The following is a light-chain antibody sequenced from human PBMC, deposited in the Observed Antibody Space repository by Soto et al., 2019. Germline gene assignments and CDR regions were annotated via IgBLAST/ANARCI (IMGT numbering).Light chain of an antibody. CDR3: QTYDTRLGGYV. CDR2: GDT. J-gene: IGLJ1*01. CDR1: SSNIGAGYD. Sequence: QSVLTQPPSVSGAPGQRVTISCTGSSSNIGAGYDVHWYQQLPGTAPKLLIYGDTNRPSGVPDRFSGSRSGTSASLAITGLQAEDEADYFCQTYDTRLGGYVFGIGTKLTVL. V-gene: IGLV1-40*01.